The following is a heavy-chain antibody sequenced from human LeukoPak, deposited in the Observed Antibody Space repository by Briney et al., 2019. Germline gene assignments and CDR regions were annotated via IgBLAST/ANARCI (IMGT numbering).Heavy chain of an antibody. J-gene: IGHJ5*02. Sequence: GASVKVSCKASGGTFSSYAISWVRQAPGQGLEWMGRIIPILGIANYAQKFQGRVTITADKSTSTAYMELSSLRSEDTAVYYCARAYGDYAWFDPWGQGTLVTVSS. CDR3: ARAYGDYAWFDP. D-gene: IGHD4-17*01. CDR1: GGTFSSYA. CDR2: IIPILGIA. V-gene: IGHV1-69*04.